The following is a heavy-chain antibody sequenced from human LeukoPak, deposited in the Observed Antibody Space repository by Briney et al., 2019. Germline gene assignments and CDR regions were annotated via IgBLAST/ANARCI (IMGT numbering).Heavy chain of an antibody. V-gene: IGHV3-9*01. Sequence: GGSLRLSCAASGFTFDDYAMHWVRQAPGKGLEWVSGISWNSGSIGYADSVKGRFTISRDNAKNSLYLQMNSLRAEDTALYYCAKDSGYDYATPGHFDYWGQGTLVTVSS. CDR3: AKDSGYDYATPGHFDY. CDR1: GFTFDDYA. D-gene: IGHD3-16*01. CDR2: ISWNSGSI. J-gene: IGHJ4*02.